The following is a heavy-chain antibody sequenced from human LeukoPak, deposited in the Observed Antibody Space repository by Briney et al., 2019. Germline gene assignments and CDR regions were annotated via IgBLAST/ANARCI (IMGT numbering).Heavy chain of an antibody. V-gene: IGHV3-7*01. CDR3: ARSMVRGPLWYFDF. CDR2: IKQDGGEK. D-gene: IGHD3-10*01. J-gene: IGHJ4*02. CDR1: GFTFSDYW. Sequence: GGSLRLSCAASGFTFSDYWMSWVRQAPGKGLEWVANIKQDGGEKYYADSVKGRFTISRDNAKNSLYLQVNSLRGEDTAVYYCARSMVRGPLWYFDFWGQGTLVTVSS.